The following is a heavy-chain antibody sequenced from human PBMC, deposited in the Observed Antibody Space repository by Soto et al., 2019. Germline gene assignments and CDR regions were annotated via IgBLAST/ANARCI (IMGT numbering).Heavy chain of an antibody. CDR1: GFTFSSYG. V-gene: IGHV3-30*18. CDR2: ISYDGSNK. CDR3: AKDRPSYSSSWYHFDY. J-gene: IGHJ4*02. Sequence: QVQLVESGGGVVQPGRSLRLSCAASGFTFSSYGMHWVRQAPGKGLEWVAVISYDGSNKYYAGSVKGRFTIARDNSKNTLYLQMNSLRAEDTAVYYCAKDRPSYSSSWYHFDYWGQGTLVTVSS. D-gene: IGHD6-13*01.